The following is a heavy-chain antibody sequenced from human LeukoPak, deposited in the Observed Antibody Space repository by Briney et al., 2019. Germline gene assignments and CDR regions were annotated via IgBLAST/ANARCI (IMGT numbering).Heavy chain of an antibody. Sequence: ASLRLSCKTSGYTFTMYGVSWVRQAPGRGLQWLGWISPRNGNTAYAQDLQGRVTMTTDTSTTTAYLELRSLRSDDTAIYYCARDLNYVTLGYNILADVGYYFDYWGQGSLVTVSS. CDR2: ISPRNGNT. CDR3: ARDLNYVTLGYNILADVGYYFDY. J-gene: IGHJ4*02. V-gene: IGHV1-18*01. CDR1: GYTFTMYG. D-gene: IGHD3-9*01.